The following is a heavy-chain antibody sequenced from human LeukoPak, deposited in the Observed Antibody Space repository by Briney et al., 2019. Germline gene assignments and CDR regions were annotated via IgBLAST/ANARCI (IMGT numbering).Heavy chain of an antibody. V-gene: IGHV3-30*03. Sequence: GGSLRLSCAASGFTFSSYGMHWVRQAPGKGLERVAVISYDGSNKYYADSVKGRFTISRDNSKNTLYLQMNSLRAEDTALYYCARWLSYYDYWGQGTLVTVSS. CDR1: GFTFSSYG. J-gene: IGHJ4*02. CDR2: ISYDGSNK. CDR3: ARWLSYYDY. D-gene: IGHD3-22*01.